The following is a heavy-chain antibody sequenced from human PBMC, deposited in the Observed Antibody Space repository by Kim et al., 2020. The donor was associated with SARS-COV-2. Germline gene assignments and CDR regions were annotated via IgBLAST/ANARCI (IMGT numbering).Heavy chain of an antibody. CDR1: GGSISSYY. CDR2: IYYSGST. D-gene: IGHD3-22*01. V-gene: IGHV4-59*01. CDR3: ARAYYDSSGYYGYFDY. Sequence: SETLSLTCTVSGGSISSYYWSWIRQPPGKGLEWIGYIYYSGSTNYNPSLKSRFTISVDTSKNQFSLKLSSVTAADTAVYYCARAYYDSSGYYGYFDYWGQGTLVTVSS. J-gene: IGHJ4*02.